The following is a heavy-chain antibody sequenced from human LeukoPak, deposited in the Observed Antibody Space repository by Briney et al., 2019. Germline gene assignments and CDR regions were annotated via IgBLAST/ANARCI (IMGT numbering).Heavy chain of an antibody. D-gene: IGHD6-13*01. CDR2: ISAYNGNT. Sequence: ASVKVSCKASGYTFTSYGISWVRQAPGQGLEWMGWISAYNGNTNYAQKFQGRVTITADESTSTAYMELSSLRSEDTAVYYCARVRIAAAGRFDYWGQGTLVTVSS. CDR3: ARVRIAAAGRFDY. J-gene: IGHJ4*02. V-gene: IGHV1-18*01. CDR1: GYTFTSYG.